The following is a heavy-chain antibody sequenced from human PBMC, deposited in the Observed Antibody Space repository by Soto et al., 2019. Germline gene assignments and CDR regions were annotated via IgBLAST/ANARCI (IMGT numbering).Heavy chain of an antibody. CDR2: IIPIFGTA. CDR3: ASGYDFWSGYSTKTYYYGMDV. V-gene: IGHV1-69*13. D-gene: IGHD3-3*01. CDR1: GGTLSSYA. J-gene: IGHJ6*01. Sequence: ASVKVSCKASGGTLSSYAISWVRQAPGQGLEWMGGIIPIFGTANYAQKFQGRVTITADESTSAAYMELSSLRSEDTAVYYCASGYDFWSGYSTKTYYYGMDVWGQGTTVTVSS.